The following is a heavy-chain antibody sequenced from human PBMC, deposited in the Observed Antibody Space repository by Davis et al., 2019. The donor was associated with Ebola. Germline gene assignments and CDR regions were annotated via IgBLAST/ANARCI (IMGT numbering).Heavy chain of an antibody. D-gene: IGHD1-7*01. CDR2: IYTTGSA. V-gene: IGHV4-4*07. Sequence: PSETLSLTCTVSGGSISAHYWTWIRQPAGTGLEWIGRIYTTGSATYNPSLQSRVTMSIDTSKSQFSLRLSSVTAADTAVYYCANMGTTYYPDTSPYYSHYWGQGILVTVSS. CDR3: ANMGTTYYPDTSPYYSHY. J-gene: IGHJ4*02. CDR1: GGSISAHY.